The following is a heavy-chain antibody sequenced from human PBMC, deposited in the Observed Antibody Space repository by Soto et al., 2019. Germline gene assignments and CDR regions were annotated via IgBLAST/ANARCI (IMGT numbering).Heavy chain of an antibody. Sequence: QVQLVQSGAEVKKPGASVKVSCKASGYTFSDYDMNWVRQATGQGREWMGWMSPHSGHTGYVQKFQGRVTMTRDISVGTAYMELSDLRSEDTAVYFCERGIIQGVDSWGQGTLVIVSS. CDR3: ERGIIQGVDS. CDR2: MSPHSGHT. J-gene: IGHJ5*01. CDR1: GYTFSDYD. D-gene: IGHD1-1*01. V-gene: IGHV1-8*01.